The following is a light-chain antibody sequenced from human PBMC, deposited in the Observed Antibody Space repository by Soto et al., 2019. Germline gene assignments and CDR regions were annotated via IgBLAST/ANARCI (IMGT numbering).Light chain of an antibody. CDR2: WAS. V-gene: IGKV4-1*01. Sequence: DIVMTQSPDSLAVSLGEGATINCKSSQSVLYSSNNKNYLSWYQQKPGQPPKLLIFWASTRESGVPDRFRGSGSGTDFTLTISSLQAEDVAVYYCQQYYSPPLTFGGGTKVDIK. CDR1: QSVLYSSNNKNY. CDR3: QQYYSPPLT. J-gene: IGKJ4*01.